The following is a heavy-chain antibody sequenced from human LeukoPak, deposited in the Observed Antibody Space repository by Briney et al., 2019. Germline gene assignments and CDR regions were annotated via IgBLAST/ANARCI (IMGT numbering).Heavy chain of an antibody. D-gene: IGHD3/OR15-3a*01. CDR1: GGTISSSSYY. Sequence: SETLSLTCTVSGGTISSSSYYWGWIRQPPGKGLEWIGSIYYSGSTYYNPSLKSRVTISVDTSKNQFSLRLTSVTAADTAVYYCARQTGSGLFILPGGQGTLVTVSS. CDR2: IYYSGST. CDR3: ARQTGSGLFILP. V-gene: IGHV4-39*01. J-gene: IGHJ4*02.